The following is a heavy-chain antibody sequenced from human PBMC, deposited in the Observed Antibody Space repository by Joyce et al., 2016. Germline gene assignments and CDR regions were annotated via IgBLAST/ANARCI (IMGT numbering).Heavy chain of an antibody. CDR3: TTDPRY. Sequence: VQLVESGGGLVQPGGSLRLSCVVSGLTFRTAWMSWVSQAPGKGVEWIGRIKSKNDGGTLDYIETVKGRFTLSRDDSTNTVYLQMDSLKIEDTAMYYCTTDPRYWGRGTLVTVSS. V-gene: IGHV3-15*01. CDR2: IKSKNDGGTL. J-gene: IGHJ4*02. CDR1: GLTFRTAW.